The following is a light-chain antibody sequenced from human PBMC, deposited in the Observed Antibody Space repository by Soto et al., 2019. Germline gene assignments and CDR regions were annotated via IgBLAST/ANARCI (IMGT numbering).Light chain of an antibody. V-gene: IGLV1-44*01. Sequence: QSVLTQPPSASGTPGQRVTISCSGSSSNIGSNVVNWYQQLPGTAPKLLIYSNNQRPSGVPDRLSGSKSGTSASLAISGLQSEDETDYYCASWDDSLSAVLFGGGTKLTVL. J-gene: IGLJ2*01. CDR2: SNN. CDR1: SSNIGSNV. CDR3: ASWDDSLSAVL.